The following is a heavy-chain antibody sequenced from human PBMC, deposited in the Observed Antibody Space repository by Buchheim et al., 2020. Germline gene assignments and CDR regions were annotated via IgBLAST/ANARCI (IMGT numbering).Heavy chain of an antibody. Sequence: QVTLRESGPALVKPTQTLTLTCTFSGFSLSTSGMCVSWIRQPPGKALEWLALIDWDDDKYYSTSLKTRLTISKDTSKNQVVLTMTNMDPVDTATYYCARIRDVEFGGYSYGYQSGFDYWGQGTL. CDR3: ARIRDVEFGGYSYGYQSGFDY. CDR1: GFSLSTSGMC. D-gene: IGHD5-18*01. J-gene: IGHJ4*02. V-gene: IGHV2-70*01. CDR2: IDWDDDK.